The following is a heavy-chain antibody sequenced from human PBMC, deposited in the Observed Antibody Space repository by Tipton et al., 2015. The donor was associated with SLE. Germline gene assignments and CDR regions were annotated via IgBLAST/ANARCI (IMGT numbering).Heavy chain of an antibody. V-gene: IGHV3-23*03. CDR1: GFTFSSYA. CDR2: IYSGGSST. D-gene: IGHD6-25*01. Sequence: SLRLSCAASGFTFSSYAMSWVRQAPGKGLEWVSVIYSGGSSTYYADSVKGRFTISRDNSKNTLYLQMNSLRAEDTAVYYCAKDERSALDYWGQGTLVTVSS. CDR3: AKDERSALDY. J-gene: IGHJ4*02.